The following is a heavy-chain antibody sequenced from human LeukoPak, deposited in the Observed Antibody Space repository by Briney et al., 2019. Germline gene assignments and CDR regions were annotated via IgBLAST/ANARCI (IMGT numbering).Heavy chain of an antibody. CDR1: GYSISSSSYY. Sequence: KSSETLSLTCTVSGYSISSSSYYWGWIRQPPGKGLEWIGSIYYSGSTYYNPSLKSRVTISVDTSKNQFSLKLSSVTAADTAVYYCARDRKISGWYNSNFDYWGQGTLVTVSS. D-gene: IGHD6-13*01. CDR2: IYYSGST. V-gene: IGHV4-39*07. J-gene: IGHJ4*02. CDR3: ARDRKISGWYNSNFDY.